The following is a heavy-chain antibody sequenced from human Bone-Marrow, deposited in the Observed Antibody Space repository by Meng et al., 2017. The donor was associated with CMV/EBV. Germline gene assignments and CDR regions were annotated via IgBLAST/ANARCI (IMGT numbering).Heavy chain of an antibody. J-gene: IGHJ5*02. CDR3: ARSTGAAAYDP. D-gene: IGHD1-26*01. CDR1: GGSISSSTDY. Sequence: SETLSLTCTVSGGSISSSTDYWAWIRQPPGKGLEWIGSVNYGGSPYSNPSLKSRVTISVDTFKNQFSLKLSSVTAAETAVYYCARSTGAAAYDPWGQGTLVTVSS. V-gene: IGHV4-39*01. CDR2: VNYGGSP.